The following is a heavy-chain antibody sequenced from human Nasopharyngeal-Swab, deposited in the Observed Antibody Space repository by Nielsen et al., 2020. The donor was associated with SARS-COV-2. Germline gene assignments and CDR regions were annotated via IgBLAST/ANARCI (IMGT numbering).Heavy chain of an antibody. D-gene: IGHD3-3*01. Sequence: ASVKVSCKASGYTFTSHYMHWVRQAPGQGLEWMGIINPSDGSTSYAQKFQGRVIMTRDTSTSTVHMELSSLGSEDTAVYYCARGEWPQHDYWGQGTLVTVSS. CDR1: GYTFTSHY. CDR2: INPSDGST. V-gene: IGHV1-46*01. J-gene: IGHJ4*02. CDR3: ARGEWPQHDY.